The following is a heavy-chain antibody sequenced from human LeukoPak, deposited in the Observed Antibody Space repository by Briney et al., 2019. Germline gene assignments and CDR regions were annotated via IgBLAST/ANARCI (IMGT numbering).Heavy chain of an antibody. CDR2: ISSSSSYI. V-gene: IGHV3-21*01. CDR1: GFTFSSYS. D-gene: IGHD5-24*01. Sequence: PGGSLRLSCAASGFTFSSYSMNWVRQAPGKGLEWVSSISSSSSYIYYADSVKGRFTISRDNAKNSLYLQMNSLRAEDTAVYYCARDSMSADGYNSFGFDYWGQGTLVTVSS. CDR3: ARDSMSADGYNSFGFDY. J-gene: IGHJ4*02.